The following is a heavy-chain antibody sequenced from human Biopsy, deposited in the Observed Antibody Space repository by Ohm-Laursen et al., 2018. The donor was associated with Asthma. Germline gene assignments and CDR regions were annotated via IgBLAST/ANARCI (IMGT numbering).Heavy chain of an antibody. Sequence: TLSLTCTVSGVSIRSYYWTWIRQPPGKGLEWIGNIHYSGSTYSNPSLKSRVTISVDTSKKQISLRLSSVIAADTAVYYCAGFCSGGNCPDYWGQGTLVTVSS. V-gene: IGHV4-59*01. CDR2: IHYSGST. CDR1: GVSIRSYY. J-gene: IGHJ4*02. D-gene: IGHD2-15*01. CDR3: AGFCSGGNCPDY.